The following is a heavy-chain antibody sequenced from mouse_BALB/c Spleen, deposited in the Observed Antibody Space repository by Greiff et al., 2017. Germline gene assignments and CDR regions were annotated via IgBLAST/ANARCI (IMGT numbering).Heavy chain of an antibody. V-gene: IGHV1-54*01. J-gene: IGHJ4*01. D-gene: IGHD2-1*01. CDR2: INPGSGGT. Sequence: VQLQQSGAELVRPGTSVKVSCKASGYAFTNYLIEWVKQRPGQGLEWIGVINPGSGGTNYNEKFKGKATLTADKSSSTAYMQLSSLTSDDSAVYCCARELYGNYAMDYWGQGTSVTVSS. CDR1: GYAFTNYL. CDR3: ARELYGNYAMDY.